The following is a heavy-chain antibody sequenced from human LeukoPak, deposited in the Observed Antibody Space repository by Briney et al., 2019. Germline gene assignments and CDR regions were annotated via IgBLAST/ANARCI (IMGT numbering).Heavy chain of an antibody. CDR3: ARKGIITSADY. CDR1: GYTFTSYD. J-gene: IGHJ4*02. V-gene: IGHV1-8*01. Sequence: ASVKVSCKASGYTFTSYDINWVRQATGQGRDWMGWMNSNSGNTGYAQKFQGRVTMTRNTSISTAYMELSSLRSEDTAVYYCARKGIITSADYWGQGTLVTVSS. D-gene: IGHD3-16*02. CDR2: MNSNSGNT.